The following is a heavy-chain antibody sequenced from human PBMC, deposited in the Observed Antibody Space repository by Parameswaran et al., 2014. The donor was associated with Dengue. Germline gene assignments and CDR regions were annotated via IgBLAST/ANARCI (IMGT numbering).Heavy chain of an antibody. CDR2: IYSGGST. CDR3: ARGEMATNSRSYYYYGMDV. Sequence: VRQAPGKGLEWVSVIYSGGSTYYADSVKGRFTISRDNSKNTLYLQMNSLRAEDTAVYYCARGEMATNSRSYYYYGMDVWGQGTTVTVSS. J-gene: IGHJ6*02. D-gene: IGHD5-24*01. V-gene: IGHV3-53*01.